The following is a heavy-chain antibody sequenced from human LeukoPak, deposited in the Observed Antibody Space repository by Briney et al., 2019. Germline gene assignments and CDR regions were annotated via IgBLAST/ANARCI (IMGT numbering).Heavy chain of an antibody. CDR3: ARRYYWVSGAFDI. Sequence: SETLSLTCAVYGGSFSGYYWSWIRQPPGKGLEWIGEINHSGSTNHNPSLKSRVTISVDTSKNQFSLKLSSVTAADTAVYYCARRYYWVSGAFDIWGQGTMVTVSS. CDR2: INHSGST. CDR1: GGSFSGYY. V-gene: IGHV4-34*01. J-gene: IGHJ3*02. D-gene: IGHD1-20*01.